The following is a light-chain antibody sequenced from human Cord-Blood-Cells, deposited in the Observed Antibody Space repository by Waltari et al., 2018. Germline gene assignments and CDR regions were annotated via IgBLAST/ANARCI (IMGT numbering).Light chain of an antibody. CDR1: SRDVGCYNF. V-gene: IGLV2-8*01. Sequence: QSALPQPPSASGSPGQSVTISCTGTSRDVGCYNFVSWYQQHPGKAPKLMIYEVSKRPSGVPDRFSGSKSGNTASLTVSGLQAEDEADYYCSSYAGSNNYVFGTGTKVTVL. CDR3: SSYAGSNNYV. J-gene: IGLJ1*01. CDR2: EVS.